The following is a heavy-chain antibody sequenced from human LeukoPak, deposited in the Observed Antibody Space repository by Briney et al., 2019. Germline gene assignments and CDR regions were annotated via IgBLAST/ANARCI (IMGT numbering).Heavy chain of an antibody. CDR3: AGCGGDCSTIDY. Sequence: ASVKVSCKASGYTFTGYYMHWVRQAPGQGLEWMGWINPNSGGTNYAQEFQGRVTMTRDTSISTAYVELSRLRSDDTAVYYCAGCGGDCSTIDYWGQGTLVTVSS. CDR1: GYTFTGYY. CDR2: INPNSGGT. D-gene: IGHD2-21*01. J-gene: IGHJ4*02. V-gene: IGHV1-2*02.